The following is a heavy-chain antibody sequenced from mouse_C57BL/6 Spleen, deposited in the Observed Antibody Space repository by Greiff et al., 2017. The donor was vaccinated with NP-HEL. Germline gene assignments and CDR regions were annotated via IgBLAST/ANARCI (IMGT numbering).Heavy chain of an antibody. CDR1: GYSFTGYF. D-gene: IGHD2-4*01. J-gene: IGHJ3*01. CDR3: ARCDYDAWFAY. CDR2: INPYNGDT. V-gene: IGHV1-20*01. Sequence: VQLQQSGPELVKPGDSVKISCKASGYSFTGYFMNWVMQSHGKSLEWIGRINPYNGDTFYNQKFKGKATLTVDKSSSTAHMELRSLTSEDSAVYYCARCDYDAWFAYWGQGTLVTVSA.